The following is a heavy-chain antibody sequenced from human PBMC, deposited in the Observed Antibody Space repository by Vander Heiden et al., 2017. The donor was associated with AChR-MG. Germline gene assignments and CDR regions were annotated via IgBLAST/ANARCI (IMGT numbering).Heavy chain of an antibody. J-gene: IGHJ4*02. V-gene: IGHV4-34*01. CDR1: GGSFSGYS. CDR2: INHSGST. Sequence: QVQLKQWGAGLLKPSETLSLPCAVYGGSFSGYSWTWIRQPPGKGLEWIAEINHSGSTNYNPSLQSRVTISVDTSKNQFSLKLKSMTAADKAVYYCARGNRARIDYWGQGTLVTVSS. CDR3: ARGNRARIDY.